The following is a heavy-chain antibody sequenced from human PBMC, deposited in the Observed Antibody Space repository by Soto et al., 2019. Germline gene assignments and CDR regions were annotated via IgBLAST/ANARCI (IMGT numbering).Heavy chain of an antibody. J-gene: IGHJ4*02. Sequence: GGSLRLSCAASGFTFSSYAMSWVRQAPGKGLEWVSAISGSGGSTYYADSVKGRFTISRDNSKNTLYLQMNSLRAEDTAVYYCAKVKVPRSGRPFWSTRTYFDYWGQGTLVTVSS. CDR3: AKVKVPRSGRPFWSTRTYFDY. CDR1: GFTFSSYA. V-gene: IGHV3-23*01. D-gene: IGHD3-3*01. CDR2: ISGSGGST.